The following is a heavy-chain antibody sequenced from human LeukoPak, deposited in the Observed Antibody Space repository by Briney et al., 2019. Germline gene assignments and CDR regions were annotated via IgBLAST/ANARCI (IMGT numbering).Heavy chain of an antibody. CDR2: IYSGGST. J-gene: IGHJ4*02. D-gene: IGHD3-10*01. CDR3: AREDYGYYGSGSSPPY. CDR1: GFTVSSNY. V-gene: IGHV3-66*01. Sequence: PGGSLRLSCAASGFTVSSNYMSWVRQAPGKGLEWVSVIYSGGSTYYADSVKGRFTIPRDNSKNTLYLQMNSLRAEDTAVYYCAREDYGYYGSGSSPPYWGQGTLVTVSS.